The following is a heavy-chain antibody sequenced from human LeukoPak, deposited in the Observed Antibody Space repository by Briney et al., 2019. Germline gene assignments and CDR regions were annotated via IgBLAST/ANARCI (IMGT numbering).Heavy chain of an antibody. CDR3: AKDFDYGDENDY. D-gene: IGHD4-17*01. CDR2: ISGSGGST. J-gene: IGHJ4*02. CDR1: GFTFSSYA. V-gene: IGHV3-23*01. Sequence: PGESLRLSCAASGFTFSSYAMSWVRQAPGKGLEWVPAISGSGGSTYYADSVKGRFTISRDNSKNTLYLQMNSLRAEDTAVYYCAKDFDYGDENDYWGQGTLVTVSS.